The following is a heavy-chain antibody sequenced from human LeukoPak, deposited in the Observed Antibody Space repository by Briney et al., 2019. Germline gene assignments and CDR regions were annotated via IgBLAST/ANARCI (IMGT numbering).Heavy chain of an antibody. J-gene: IGHJ5*02. CDR2: TYYRSTWYN. V-gene: IGHV6-1*01. CDR1: GDSVSSNSVT. CDR3: ARRLTQYDCFDP. Sequence: SQALSLTCAISGDSVSSNSVTWNWIRQSPSRGLEWLGRTYYRSTWYNDYAVSVRGRITVNPDTSKNQFSQHLNSVTPEDTAVYYCARRLTQYDCFDPWGQGILVTVSS. D-gene: IGHD2-2*01.